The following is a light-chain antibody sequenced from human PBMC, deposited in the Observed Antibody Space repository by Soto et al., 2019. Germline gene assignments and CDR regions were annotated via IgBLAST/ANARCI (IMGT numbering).Light chain of an antibody. J-gene: IGKJ4*01. CDR1: QSVSSY. V-gene: IGKV3-11*01. Sequence: IVLTQSPATLPLSPGDRATLPCRASQSVSSYLAWYQQTPGQAPRILIYDASNWATGIPARLSGSGSGTEFTLTISSLQSEDSSVYYCQQRTTWPTFGGGTKVDIK. CDR2: DAS. CDR3: QQRTTWPT.